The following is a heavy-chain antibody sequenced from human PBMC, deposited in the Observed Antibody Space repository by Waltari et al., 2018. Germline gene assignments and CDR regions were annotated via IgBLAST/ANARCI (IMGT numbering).Heavy chain of an antibody. CDR2: IYYSGST. CDR3: SRGITMVRGVICGFDY. D-gene: IGHD3-10*01. CDR1: GGSISSGGSY. Sequence: QVQLQESGPGLVKPSQTLSLTCTVSGGSISSGGSYWSWIRQHPGKGLEWIGYIYYSGSTYYNPSLKSRVTISVDTSKNQFSLKLSSVTAADTAVYYCSRGITMVRGVICGFDYWGQGTLVTVSS. V-gene: IGHV4-31*03. J-gene: IGHJ4*02.